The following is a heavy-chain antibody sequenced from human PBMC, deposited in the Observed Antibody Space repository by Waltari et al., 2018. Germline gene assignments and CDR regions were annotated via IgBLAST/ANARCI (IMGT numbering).Heavy chain of an antibody. Sequence: QLQLQESGPGLVKPSETLSLTCTVSGGSISSSSYYWGWIRQRPGKGLEWIGSIYYSGRTYYTPSLKSRVTISVDTSKNQFSLKLSSVTAADTAVYYCARHPAMTIMLWYFDLWGRGTLVTVSS. CDR1: GGSISSSSYY. D-gene: IGHD2-8*01. J-gene: IGHJ2*01. CDR2: IYYSGRT. CDR3: ARHPAMTIMLWYFDL. V-gene: IGHV4-39*01.